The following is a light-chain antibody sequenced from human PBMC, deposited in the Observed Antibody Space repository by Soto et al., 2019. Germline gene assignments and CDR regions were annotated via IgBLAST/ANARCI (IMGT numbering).Light chain of an antibody. J-gene: IGKJ1*01. Sequence: LVWTLSPATLSLSPGERAPLSGRASQTVYPYLAGYQQKPGQDPRILIYDASSRATGIPARFSGGGSGTDFTLTISRLEAEDFAVYYCKQRANLWTGGQGT. CDR2: DAS. CDR3: KQRANLWT. V-gene: IGKV3-11*01. CDR1: QTVYPY.